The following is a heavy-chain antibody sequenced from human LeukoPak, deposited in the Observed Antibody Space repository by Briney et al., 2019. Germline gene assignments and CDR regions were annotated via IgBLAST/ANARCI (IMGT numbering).Heavy chain of an antibody. D-gene: IGHD5-18*01. CDR3: ARVEAMGLIDY. J-gene: IGHJ4*02. CDR2: IGSSSSYI. CDR1: GLTFSSYS. V-gene: IGHV3-21*01. Sequence: PGGSLRLSCAASGLTFSSYSMNWVRQAPGKGLEWVSSIGSSSSYIYYADSVKGRFTISRDNAKNSLYLQMNSLRAEDTAVYYCARVEAMGLIDYWGQGTLVTVSS.